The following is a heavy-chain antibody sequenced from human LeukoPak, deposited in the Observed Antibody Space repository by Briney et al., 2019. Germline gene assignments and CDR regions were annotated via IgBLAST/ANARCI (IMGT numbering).Heavy chain of an antibody. CDR1: GFTFSSYA. Sequence: RGSLRLSCAASGFTFSSYAMSWVCQAPGKGLEWVSAISGSGGSTYYADSVKGRFTISRDNSKNTLYLQMNSLRAEDTAVYYCAKAGHDYGDYGGVDYWGQGTLVTVSS. D-gene: IGHD4-17*01. J-gene: IGHJ4*02. CDR3: AKAGHDYGDYGGVDY. CDR2: ISGSGGST. V-gene: IGHV3-23*01.